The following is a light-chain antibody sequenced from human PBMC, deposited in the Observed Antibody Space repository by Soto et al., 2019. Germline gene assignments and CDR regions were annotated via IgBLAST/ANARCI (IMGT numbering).Light chain of an antibody. CDR1: QSVSSN. CDR3: QQYGRSPRT. V-gene: IGKV3-20*01. Sequence: ETVMTHKRATLCRAGGECRSLSSPASQSVSSNLAWYQQKPGQAPRLLIYGASSRATGIPDRFSGSGSGTDHTLTSSRLEPEDFAVYYCQQYGRSPRTFGQGTKVDIK. CDR2: GAS. J-gene: IGKJ1*01.